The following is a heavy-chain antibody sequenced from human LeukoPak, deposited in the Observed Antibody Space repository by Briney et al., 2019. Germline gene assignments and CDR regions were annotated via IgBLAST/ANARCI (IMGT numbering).Heavy chain of an antibody. Sequence: SETLSLTCTVSGYSISSGYYWGWIRQPPGKGLEWIGSIYHSGSTYYNPSLKSRVTISVDTSKNQFSLKLSSVTAADTAVYYCARDLTHSAEFDYWGQGTLVTVSS. CDR1: GYSISSGYY. CDR2: IYHSGST. J-gene: IGHJ4*02. CDR3: ARDLTHSAEFDY. D-gene: IGHD3-9*01. V-gene: IGHV4-38-2*02.